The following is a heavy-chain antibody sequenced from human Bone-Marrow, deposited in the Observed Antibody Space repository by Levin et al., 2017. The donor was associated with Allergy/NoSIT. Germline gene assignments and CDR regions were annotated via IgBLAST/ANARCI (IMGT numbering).Heavy chain of an antibody. D-gene: IGHD6-25*01. Sequence: ASVKVSCKASGYSFTSYDINWVRQSTGQGLEWMGWMNPKSGNRGYLQKFQGRVSMTRDTSISTAYMELSSLTSEDTAVYYCTRGDGAATTLNDPFAFWGQGTMVTVSS. J-gene: IGHJ3*01. CDR3: TRGDGAATTLNDPFAF. V-gene: IGHV1-8*01. CDR1: GYSFTSYD. CDR2: MNPKSGNR.